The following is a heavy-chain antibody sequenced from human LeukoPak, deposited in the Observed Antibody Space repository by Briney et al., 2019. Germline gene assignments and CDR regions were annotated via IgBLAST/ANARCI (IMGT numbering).Heavy chain of an antibody. CDR3: AKDPRGTYYDFWSGYYSYFDY. Sequence: GSLRLSCAASGFTFSSYAMHWVRQAPGKGLEWVAVISYDGSNKYYADSVKGRFTISRDNSKNTLYLQMNSLRAEDTAVYYCAKDPRGTYYDFWSGYYSYFDYWGQGTLVTVSS. CDR1: GFTFSSYA. J-gene: IGHJ4*02. D-gene: IGHD3-3*01. V-gene: IGHV3-30-3*01. CDR2: ISYDGSNK.